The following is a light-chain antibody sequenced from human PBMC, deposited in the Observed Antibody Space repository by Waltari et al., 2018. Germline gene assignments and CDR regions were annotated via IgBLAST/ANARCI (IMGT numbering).Light chain of an antibody. J-gene: IGKJ1*01. V-gene: IGKV1-5*03. Sequence: DIQMTQSPSTLSASVGDRVTITCRASQSISSWLAWDQQKPGKAPKLLIYKASSLESGVPSRFSGSGSGTEFTLTISSLQHDDFATYYCQQYNSYWTFGQGTKVEIK. CDR3: QQYNSYWT. CDR1: QSISSW. CDR2: KAS.